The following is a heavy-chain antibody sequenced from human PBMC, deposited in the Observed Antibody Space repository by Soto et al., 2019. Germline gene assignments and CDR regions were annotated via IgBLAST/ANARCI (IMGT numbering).Heavy chain of an antibody. J-gene: IGHJ4*02. CDR1: GFTLSSYW. D-gene: IGHD1-20*01. Sequence: PGGSLRLSCAASGFTLSSYWMHCVRQVPGQELVWVSRINTDGSATNYADSVKGRFTMSRDNARNTMYLQMNSLRAEDTAVYYCVRGYRDYWGQGTMVTVSS. V-gene: IGHV3-74*01. CDR2: INTDGSAT. CDR3: VRGYRDY.